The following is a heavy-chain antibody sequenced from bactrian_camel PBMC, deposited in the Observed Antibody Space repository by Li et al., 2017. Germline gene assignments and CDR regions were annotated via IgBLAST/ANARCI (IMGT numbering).Heavy chain of an antibody. Sequence: DVQLVESGGGSVQPGGSLKLSCAASGSNASSYCMGWFRQAPGKGLEWVSCINSGGTSTYYADSVKGRFTISRDNAKNTVYLQLNSLKTEDMAMYYCGKGAWDGDTTGQGTQVTVS. J-gene: IGHJ4*01. D-gene: IGHD5*01. CDR1: GSNASSYC. V-gene: IGHV3S40*01. CDR2: INSGGTST.